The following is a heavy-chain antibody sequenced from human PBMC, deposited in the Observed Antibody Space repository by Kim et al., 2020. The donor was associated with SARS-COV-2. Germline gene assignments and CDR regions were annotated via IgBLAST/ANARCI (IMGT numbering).Heavy chain of an antibody. CDR3: ARDLYSSSWSSYYFDY. V-gene: IGHV3-21*01. J-gene: IGHJ4*02. Sequence: GKGRFTISRDNAENSLYRQMNSLGAEDTAVYYCARDLYSSSWSSYYFDYWGQGTLVTVSS. D-gene: IGHD6-13*01.